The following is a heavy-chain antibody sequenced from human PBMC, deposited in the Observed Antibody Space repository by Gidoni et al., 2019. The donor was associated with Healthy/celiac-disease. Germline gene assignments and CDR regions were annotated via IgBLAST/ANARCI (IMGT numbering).Heavy chain of an antibody. Sequence: QVTLKESGPVLVKPTETLTLTCTVSWFSLSNARMGVSWIRQPPGKALEWLAHIFSNDEKSYSTSLKSRLTISKDTSKSQVVLTMTNMDPVDTATYYCARISGGDYGDYPFDYWGQGTLVTVSS. D-gene: IGHD4-17*01. CDR1: WFSLSNARMG. CDR3: ARISGGDYGDYPFDY. V-gene: IGHV2-26*01. J-gene: IGHJ4*02. CDR2: IFSNDEK.